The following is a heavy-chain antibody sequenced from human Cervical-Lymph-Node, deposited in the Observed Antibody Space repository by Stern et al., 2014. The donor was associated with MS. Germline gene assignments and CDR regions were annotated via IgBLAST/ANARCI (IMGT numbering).Heavy chain of an antibody. Sequence: QVQLVQSGGGVVQPGRSLRLSCAASGFTFSSYGMHWVRQAPGKGLEWVAVIWYDGSNKYYADSVKGRFTISRDNSKNTLYLQMNSLRAEDTAVYYCARDRSGSDWYYFDYWGQGTLVTVSS. D-gene: IGHD1-26*01. CDR1: GFTFSSYG. V-gene: IGHV3-33*01. CDR3: ARDRSGSDWYYFDY. J-gene: IGHJ4*02. CDR2: IWYDGSNK.